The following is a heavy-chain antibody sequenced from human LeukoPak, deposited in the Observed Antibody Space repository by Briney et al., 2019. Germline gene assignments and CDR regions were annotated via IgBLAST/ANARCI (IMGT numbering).Heavy chain of an antibody. Sequence: SETLSLTCTVFGGSISSSTYYWGWIRQPPGKGLEWIGSINYSGSTYYNPSLKSRATLSVDTSKNQFSLKLSSVTAADTAVNFCARLWYFWGQGTLVTVSS. CDR1: GGSISSSTYY. V-gene: IGHV4-39*01. CDR2: INYSGST. D-gene: IGHD1-14*01. CDR3: ARLWYF. J-gene: IGHJ4*02.